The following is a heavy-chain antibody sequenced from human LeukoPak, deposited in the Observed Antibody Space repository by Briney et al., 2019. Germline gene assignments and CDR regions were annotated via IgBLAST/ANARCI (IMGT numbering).Heavy chain of an antibody. D-gene: IGHD3-16*01. J-gene: IGHJ4*02. CDR1: GFTFSSDA. V-gene: IGHV3-23*01. CDR3: ARASIVRRIWGGKSKSYFDY. CDR2: ISGGGGST. Sequence: PGGSLRLSCAASGFTFSSDAMSWVRQAPGKGLEWVSAISGGGGSTYYADSVKGRLTISRDNSKNTLSLQMNSLRAEDTAVYYCARASIVRRIWGGKSKSYFDYWGQGTLVTVSS.